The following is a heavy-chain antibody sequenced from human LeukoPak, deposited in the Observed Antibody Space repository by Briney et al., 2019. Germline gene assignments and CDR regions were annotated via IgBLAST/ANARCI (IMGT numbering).Heavy chain of an antibody. CDR2: ISAYNGNT. CDR1: GYTFISYG. CDR3: ARGVAVAGTISPFDP. V-gene: IGHV1-18*04. J-gene: IGHJ5*02. D-gene: IGHD6-19*01. Sequence: GASVEVSCKASGYTFISYGISWVRQAPGQGLEWMGWISAYNGNTNYAQKLQGRVTMTTATSTSTAYIELWRLRSDDTAVYYCARGVAVAGTISPFDPWGQGTLVTVSS.